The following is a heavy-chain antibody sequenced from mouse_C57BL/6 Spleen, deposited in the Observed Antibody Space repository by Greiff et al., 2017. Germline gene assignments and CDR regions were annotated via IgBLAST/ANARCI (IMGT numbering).Heavy chain of an antibody. CDR1: GYTFTSYW. Sequence: QVQLQQPGAELVKPGASVKLSCKASGYTFTSYWMQWVKQRPGQGLEWIGEIDPSDIYPNSTQKFKGKATLTVDTSSSTAYMQLSSLTSEDSAVYYCANVDSSGHYYAMDYWGQGTSVTVSS. D-gene: IGHD3-2*02. J-gene: IGHJ4*01. CDR2: IDPSDIYP. V-gene: IGHV1-50*01. CDR3: ANVDSSGHYYAMDY.